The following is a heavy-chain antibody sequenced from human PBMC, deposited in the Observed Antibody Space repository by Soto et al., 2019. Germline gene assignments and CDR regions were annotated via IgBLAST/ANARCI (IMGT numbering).Heavy chain of an antibody. CDR3: VREYTCCTGTSYGHNWFDP. CDR2: IWFDGSNK. CDR1: GFTFTDYG. Sequence: QVQLVESGGGVVQPEKSLRLSCSASGFTFTDYGMHWIRQAPGKGLEWVAGIWFDGSNKYYADSVKGRFTIFRDNSKNLLNLEMNSLRVDDTAVYYCVREYTCCTGTSYGHNWFDPWGQGTLVSVSS. J-gene: IGHJ5*02. D-gene: IGHD3-10*02. V-gene: IGHV3-33*01.